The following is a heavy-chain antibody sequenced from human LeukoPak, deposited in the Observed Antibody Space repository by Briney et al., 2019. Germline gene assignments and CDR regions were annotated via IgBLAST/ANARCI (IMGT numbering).Heavy chain of an antibody. V-gene: IGHV4-4*02. CDR2: THHSGSA. D-gene: IGHD3-22*01. CDR1: GASISSNW. J-gene: IGHJ3*02. CDR3: ARVFYYDRSGAFDI. Sequence: PSGTLSLTWAVSGASISSNWWNWVSQPPGKGMEWIGETHHSGSANYNPSLKSRVTISLDTSENQFSLRLSSVTAADTAVYYCARVFYYDRSGAFDIWGQGTMVTVSS.